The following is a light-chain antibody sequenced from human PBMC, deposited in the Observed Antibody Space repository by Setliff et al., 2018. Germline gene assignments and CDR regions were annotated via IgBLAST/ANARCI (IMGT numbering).Light chain of an antibody. J-gene: IGLJ1*01. CDR1: SSNIGAGYD. V-gene: IGLV1-40*01. Sequence: QSALTQPPSVSGAPGQRVTIPCAGRSSNIGAGYDVHWYQQLPGTAPKLVIYGNNNRPSGVPDRFSGSQSGTSASLAITGLLSEDEADYYCQSFDSGLSAYVFGTGTKVTVL. CDR2: GNN. CDR3: QSFDSGLSAYV.